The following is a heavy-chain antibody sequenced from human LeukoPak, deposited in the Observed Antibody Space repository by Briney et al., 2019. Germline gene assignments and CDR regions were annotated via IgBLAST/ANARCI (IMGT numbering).Heavy chain of an antibody. Sequence: ASVKVSCKVSGYTLTELSMHWVRQAPGKGLEWMGGFDPEDGETIYAQKFQGRVTMTEDTSTDTAYMELSSLRSEDTAVYYCATVLRKWELLGNFDYWGQGTLVTVSS. D-gene: IGHD1-26*01. J-gene: IGHJ4*02. CDR2: FDPEDGET. CDR3: ATVLRKWELLGNFDY. V-gene: IGHV1-24*01. CDR1: GYTLTELS.